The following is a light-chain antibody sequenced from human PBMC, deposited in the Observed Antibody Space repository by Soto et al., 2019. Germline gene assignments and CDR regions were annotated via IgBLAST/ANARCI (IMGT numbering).Light chain of an antibody. J-gene: IGKJ1*01. V-gene: IGKV1-8*01. CDR3: QKYVRDPPT. Sequence: AILMTQYPSSYSAATGVRVTITCRASQSVGTYVAWYQQKLGKAPKLLMYAASMMQGGDPSRFSGRGAGKDFTLTIDSLLPEDLATCYCQKYVRDPPTFGQGTRVEVQ. CDR2: AAS. CDR1: QSVGTY.